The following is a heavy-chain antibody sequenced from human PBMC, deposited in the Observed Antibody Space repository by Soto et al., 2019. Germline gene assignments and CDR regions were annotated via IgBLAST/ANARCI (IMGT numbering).Heavy chain of an antibody. V-gene: IGHV3-11*03. CDR1: GFTFSDYY. D-gene: IGHD4-17*01. CDR3: ARHETLHGDYDY. Sequence: GGSLRLSCAASGFTFSDYYMSWIRQAPGKGLEWVSYISSSSSYTNYADSVKGRFTISRDNAKNSLYLQMNSLRAEDTAVYYCARHETLHGDYDYWGQGTLVTVS. CDR2: ISSSSSYT. J-gene: IGHJ4*02.